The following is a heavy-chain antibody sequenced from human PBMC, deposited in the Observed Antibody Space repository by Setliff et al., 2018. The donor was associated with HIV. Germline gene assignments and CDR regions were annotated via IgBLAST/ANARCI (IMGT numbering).Heavy chain of an antibody. CDR1: GGSFSTYF. CDR3: ARGLATADS. J-gene: IGHJ5*01. D-gene: IGHD3-3*02. CDR2: ITHGGST. V-gene: IGHV4-34*01. Sequence: LSLTCAVYGGSFSTYFWSWIRQPPGKGLEWIGDITHGGSTNYNPSLGSRVTISIDTSKNQFSLKLNSVTAADTAVYYCARGLATADSWGQGTLVTVSS.